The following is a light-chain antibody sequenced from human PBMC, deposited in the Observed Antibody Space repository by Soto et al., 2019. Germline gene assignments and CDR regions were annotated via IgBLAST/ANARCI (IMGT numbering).Light chain of an antibody. Sequence: DIVMTQSPDSLAVSLGARATITCKSSQSVLYSSNNKNYLAWYQQKPGQPPKLLIYWASTRESGVPDRLSGSGSGTDFTLTNSSLQAEDVAVYYCQQYYSTPITFRQGTRREIK. CDR3: QQYYSTPIT. V-gene: IGKV4-1*01. CDR1: QSVLYSSNNKNY. J-gene: IGKJ5*01. CDR2: WAS.